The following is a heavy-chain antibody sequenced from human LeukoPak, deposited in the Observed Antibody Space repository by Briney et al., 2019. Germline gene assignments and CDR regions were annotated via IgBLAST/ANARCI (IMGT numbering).Heavy chain of an antibody. J-gene: IGHJ4*02. D-gene: IGHD6-13*01. CDR2: IYSGGST. Sequence: GGSLRLSCAASGFTVSSNYMSWVRQAPGKGLEWVSVIYSGGSTYYADSVKGRFTISRDNSKNTLYLQMNSLRAEDTAVYYCASGYSSSWATFDYWGQGTLVTVSS. V-gene: IGHV3-53*01. CDR3: ASGYSSSWATFDY. CDR1: GFTVSSNY.